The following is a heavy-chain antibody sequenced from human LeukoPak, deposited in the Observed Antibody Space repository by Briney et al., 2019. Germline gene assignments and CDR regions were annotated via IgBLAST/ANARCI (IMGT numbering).Heavy chain of an antibody. CDR1: GFTFSSYG. J-gene: IGHJ4*02. D-gene: IGHD6-19*01. V-gene: IGHV3-33*01. CDR3: ARDLGSIAVAGTGVDY. CDR2: IWYAGSNK. Sequence: GGSLRLSCAASGFTFSSYGMHWVRQAPGKGLEWVAVIWYAGSNKYYADSVKGRFTISRDNSKNTLYLQMNSLRAEDTAVYYCARDLGSIAVAGTGVDYWGQGTLVTVSS.